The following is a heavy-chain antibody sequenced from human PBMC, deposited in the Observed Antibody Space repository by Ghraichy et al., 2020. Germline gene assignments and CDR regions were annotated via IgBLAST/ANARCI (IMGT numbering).Heavy chain of an antibody. CDR1: GGSIRSYY. Sequence: SETLSLTCTVSGGSIRSYYWSWIRQPPGKGLEWIGSIYYSGSTNYNSSLKSRVTISVDTSKNQFSLKLSSLTAADTAVYYCARDSSHDAFDYSDYRHFGRYFDLWDRGTLVTVSS. CDR3: ARDSSHDAFDYSDYRHFGRYFDL. J-gene: IGHJ2*01. V-gene: IGHV4-59*01. D-gene: IGHD4-11*01. CDR2: IYYSGST.